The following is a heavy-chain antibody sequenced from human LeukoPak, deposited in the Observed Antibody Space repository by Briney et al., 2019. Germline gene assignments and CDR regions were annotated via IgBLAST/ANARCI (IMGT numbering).Heavy chain of an antibody. D-gene: IGHD4-11*01. CDR1: GFTFSHYG. V-gene: IGHV3-33*06. CDR3: ANDAQRGFDYSNSLDN. Sequence: PGGSLRLSCATSGFTFSHYGMHWVRQAPGKGLEWVAVIWSDGSNRYYGDPVKGRFTISRDNFQRTVYLQMNSLRAEDTAVYYCANDAQRGFDYSNSLDNWGQGTLVTVSS. CDR2: IWSDGSNR. J-gene: IGHJ4*02.